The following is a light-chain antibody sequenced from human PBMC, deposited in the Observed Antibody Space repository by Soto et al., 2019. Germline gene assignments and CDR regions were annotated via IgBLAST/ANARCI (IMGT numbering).Light chain of an antibody. V-gene: IGKV3-15*01. CDR3: QQYNNWPRT. CDR1: QSVSSN. J-gene: IGKJ1*01. CDR2: GAS. Sequence: EIVLMQAAAVLSVSPGERATLSCRASQSVSSNLAWYQQKPGQAPRLLIYGASTRATGIPARFSGSGSGTEFTLTISSLQSEDFAVYYCQQYNNWPRTFGQGTKVDIK.